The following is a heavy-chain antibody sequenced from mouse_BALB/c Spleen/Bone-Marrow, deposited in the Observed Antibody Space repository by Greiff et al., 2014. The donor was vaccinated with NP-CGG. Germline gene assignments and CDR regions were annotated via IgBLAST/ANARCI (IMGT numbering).Heavy chain of an antibody. Sequence: EVKLMESGPGLVKPSQSLSLTCTVTGYSITSDYAWNWIRQFPGNKLEWMGYITYSGSTSYNPSLKSRISITQDTSKNQFFLQLNSVTTEDTATYYCARYYDYDGDYFDYWGQGTTLTVSS. CDR2: ITYSGST. V-gene: IGHV3-2*02. J-gene: IGHJ2*01. CDR1: GYSITSDYA. CDR3: ARYYDYDGDYFDY. D-gene: IGHD2-4*01.